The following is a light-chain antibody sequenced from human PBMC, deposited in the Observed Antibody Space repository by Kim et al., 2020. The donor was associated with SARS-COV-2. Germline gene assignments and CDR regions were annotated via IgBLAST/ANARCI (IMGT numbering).Light chain of an antibody. J-gene: IGKJ5*01. CDR3: QQTFNIPIT. CDR1: QYISDY. Sequence: ASVGDRVTITCRASQYISDYVSWYQHRPGKAPYLLIYSASNLQSGVPARFSGSGSGTDFTLTISSLQPEDLGTYYCQQTFNIPITFGQGTRLEIK. CDR2: SAS. V-gene: IGKV1-39*01.